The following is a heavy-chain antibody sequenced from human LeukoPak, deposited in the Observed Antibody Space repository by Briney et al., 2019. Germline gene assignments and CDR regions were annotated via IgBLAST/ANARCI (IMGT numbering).Heavy chain of an antibody. V-gene: IGHV3-43*01. J-gene: IGHJ4*02. CDR3: AKELDTMFFDY. D-gene: IGHD3-10*02. CDR1: GFNFDRYT. CDR2: AGWAGGTT. Sequence: GGSLRLSCATSGFNFDRYTIHWVRQAPGKGLEWVSLAGWAGGTTFYSDSVRGRFTISRDSGRKSVYLQMNSPTTDDTAFYFCAKELDTMFFDYWGQGALVTVSS.